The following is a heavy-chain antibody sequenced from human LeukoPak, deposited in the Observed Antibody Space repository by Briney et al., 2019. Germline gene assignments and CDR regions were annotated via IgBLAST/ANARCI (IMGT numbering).Heavy chain of an antibody. Sequence: GGSLRLSCAASGFTFSSYSMNWVRQAPGKGLEWGSYISSSSGTIYYADSVKGRFTISRDNAKNSLYLQMNSLRAEDTAVYYCARGHQVAARPVDYWGQGTLVTVS. CDR3: ARGHQVAARPVDY. V-gene: IGHV3-48*01. J-gene: IGHJ4*02. D-gene: IGHD6-6*01. CDR2: ISSSSGTI. CDR1: GFTFSSYS.